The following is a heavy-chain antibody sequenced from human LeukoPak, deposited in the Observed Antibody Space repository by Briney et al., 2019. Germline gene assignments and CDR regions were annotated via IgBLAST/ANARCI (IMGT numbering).Heavy chain of an antibody. CDR1: GLTVSSNY. V-gene: IGHV3-53*01. D-gene: IGHD6-6*01. Sequence: GGSLRLSCAASGLTVSSNYMSWVRQAPGKGLEWVSVIYSGGSTYYADSVKGRFTISRDNSKNTLYLQMNSLRAEDTAVYYCARDGAIPIAVREDLVPMLDYWGQGTLVTVSS. CDR3: ARDGAIPIAVREDLVPMLDY. J-gene: IGHJ4*02. CDR2: IYSGGST.